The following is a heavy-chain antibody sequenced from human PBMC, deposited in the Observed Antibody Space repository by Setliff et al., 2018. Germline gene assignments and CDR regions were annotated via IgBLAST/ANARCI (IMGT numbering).Heavy chain of an antibody. J-gene: IGHJ6*03. V-gene: IGHV3-66*02. D-gene: IGHD1-26*01. CDR1: GFTVSSNY. CDR2: IYSDGSA. Sequence: GSLRLSCATSGFTVSSNYMTWVRQAPGKGLEWVSLIYSDGSAYYADSVKGRFTISRDNSENTLYLQMNSLRAEDTAVYYCARDREVVGSTRGTYYHYYHMDVWGKGTTGTVS. CDR3: ARDREVVGSTRGTYYHYYHMDV.